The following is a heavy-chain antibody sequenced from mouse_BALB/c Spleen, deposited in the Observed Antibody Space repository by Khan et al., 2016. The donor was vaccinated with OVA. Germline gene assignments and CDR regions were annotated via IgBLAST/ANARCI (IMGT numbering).Heavy chain of an antibody. J-gene: IGHJ2*01. D-gene: IGHD1-2*01. CDR3: ARNYGYYFDY. Sequence: EVKLVESGGGLVQPGGSRKLSCAASGFTFSSFGMHWVRQAPEKGLEWVAYISSGSSTIYYADTVKGRFTISRDNPKNTLFLQMTSLRSEDTAMYFCARNYGYYFDYWGQGTTLTVSS. CDR2: ISSGSSTI. V-gene: IGHV5-17*02. CDR1: GFTFSSFG.